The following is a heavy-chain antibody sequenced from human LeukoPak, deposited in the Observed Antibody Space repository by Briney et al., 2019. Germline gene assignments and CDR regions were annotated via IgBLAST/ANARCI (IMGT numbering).Heavy chain of an antibody. CDR1: GFTFSDYY. D-gene: IGHD3-10*01. CDR3: AKDRITMVRGVPNDAFDI. CDR2: ISGSGGST. V-gene: IGHV3-23*01. J-gene: IGHJ3*02. Sequence: GGSLRLSCAASGFTFSDYYMSWIRQAPGKGLEWVSAISGSGGSTYYADSVKGRFTISRDNSKNTLYLQMNSLRAEDTAVYYCAKDRITMVRGVPNDAFDIWGQGTMVTVSS.